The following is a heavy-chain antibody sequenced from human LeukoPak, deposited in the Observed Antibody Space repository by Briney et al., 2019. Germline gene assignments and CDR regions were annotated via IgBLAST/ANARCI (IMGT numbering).Heavy chain of an antibody. D-gene: IGHD6-13*01. CDR3: ARVFSSSWYSPSRGFDY. V-gene: IGHV3-7*01. Sequence: GGSLRLSCAASGFTFSSYWMSWVRQAPGKGLEWVANIKQDGSEKYYVDSVKGRFTISRDNAKNSLYLQMNSLRAEDTAVYYCARVFSSSWYSPSRGFDYWGQGTLVTVSS. CDR1: GFTFSSYW. J-gene: IGHJ4*02. CDR2: IKQDGSEK.